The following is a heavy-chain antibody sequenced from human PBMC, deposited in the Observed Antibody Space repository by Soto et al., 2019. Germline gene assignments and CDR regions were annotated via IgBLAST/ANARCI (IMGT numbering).Heavy chain of an antibody. CDR2: IDPSDSYT. CDR1: GYSFTSYW. D-gene: IGHD5-12*01. V-gene: IGHV5-10-1*01. Sequence: PGESLKISCKGSGYSFTSYWISWVRQMPGKGLEWMGRIDPSDSYTNYSPSFQGHVTIPADKSISTAYLQWSSLRASDTAMYYCARGAEVATITGYYYGMDVWGQGTTVTVSS. CDR3: ARGAEVATITGYYYGMDV. J-gene: IGHJ6*02.